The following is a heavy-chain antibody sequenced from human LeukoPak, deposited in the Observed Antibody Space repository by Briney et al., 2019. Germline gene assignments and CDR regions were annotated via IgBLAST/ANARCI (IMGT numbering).Heavy chain of an antibody. J-gene: IGHJ5*02. CDR3: ARTGIDIVVVPAAVNWFDP. CDR1: GCTFTGYY. CDR2: INPNSGGT. Sequence: GASVKVSCKASGCTFTGYYMHWVRQAPGQGLEWMGWINPNSGGTNYAQKFQGRVTMTRDTSISTAYMELSSLRSGDAAVYYCARTGIDIVVVPAAVNWFDPWGQGTLVTVSS. D-gene: IGHD2-2*01. V-gene: IGHV1-2*02.